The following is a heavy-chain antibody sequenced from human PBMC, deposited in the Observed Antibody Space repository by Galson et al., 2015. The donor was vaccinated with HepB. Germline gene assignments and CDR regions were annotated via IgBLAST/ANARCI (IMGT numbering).Heavy chain of an antibody. Sequence: SLRLSCAASGFTFSSYSMNWVRQAPGKGLEWVSSTSSSSSYIYYADSVKGRFTISRDNAKNSLYLQMNSLRAEDTAVYYCARDPAAAAYFDYWGQGTLVTVSS. D-gene: IGHD6-13*01. CDR1: GFTFSSYS. CDR3: ARDPAAAAYFDY. CDR2: TSSSSSYI. J-gene: IGHJ4*02. V-gene: IGHV3-21*01.